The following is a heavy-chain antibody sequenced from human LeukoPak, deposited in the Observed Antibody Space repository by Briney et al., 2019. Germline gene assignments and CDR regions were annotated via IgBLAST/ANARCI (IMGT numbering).Heavy chain of an antibody. CDR3: ARDGDYGDSSYDAFDI. J-gene: IGHJ3*02. Sequence: ASVKVSCKASGYTFTSYGISWVRQAPGQGLEWMGWISAYNGNTNYAQKLQGRVTMTTDTSTSTAYMELRSLRSDDTAVYYCARDGDYGDSSYDAFDICGQGTMVTVSS. D-gene: IGHD4-17*01. V-gene: IGHV1-18*01. CDR2: ISAYNGNT. CDR1: GYTFTSYG.